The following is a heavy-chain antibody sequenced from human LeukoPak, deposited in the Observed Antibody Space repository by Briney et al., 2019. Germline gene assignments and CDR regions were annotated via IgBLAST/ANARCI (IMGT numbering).Heavy chain of an antibody. CDR2: TYHSGST. V-gene: IGHV4-34*01. D-gene: IGHD3-22*01. CDR3: AKSNGYGLIDI. J-gene: IGHJ3*02. Sequence: SETLSLTCAVYGGSFSGYYWSWIRQSPGKGLEWIGETYHSGSTNYSPSLKSRVTISLDTSRNQFPLKLNSVTAADTAVYYCAKSNGYGLIDIWGQGTMVTVSS. CDR1: GGSFSGYY.